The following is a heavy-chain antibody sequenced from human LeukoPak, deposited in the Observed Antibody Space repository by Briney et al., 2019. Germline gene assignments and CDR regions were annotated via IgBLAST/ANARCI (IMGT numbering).Heavy chain of an antibody. CDR3: ARGDCSGGSCYLFDY. CDR1: GGSISSGSYY. D-gene: IGHD2-15*01. J-gene: IGHJ4*02. V-gene: IGHV4-31*03. CDR2: IYYSGST. Sequence: SETLSLTCSVSGGSISSGSYYWSWIRHHPGKGLEWIGHIYYSGSTNYSPSLKSRVTISVNTSNNQFSLKLSAVTAADTAVYYCARGDCSGGSCYLFDYWGQGALVTVSS.